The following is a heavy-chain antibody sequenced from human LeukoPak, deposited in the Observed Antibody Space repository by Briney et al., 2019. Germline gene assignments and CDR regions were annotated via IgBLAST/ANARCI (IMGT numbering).Heavy chain of an antibody. CDR3: ARDPSWDSGWNDY. J-gene: IGHJ4*02. CDR2: TYYRSKWYN. D-gene: IGHD6-19*01. Sequence: SGALSLTCAISGDSVSSNSAAWNWTRQSPSRGLGWLGRTYYRSKWYNDYAESVKSRISINPDTSKNLFSLQLNSVTPEDTAVYYCARDPSWDSGWNDYWGQGTLVTVAS. CDR1: GDSVSSNSAA. V-gene: IGHV6-1*01.